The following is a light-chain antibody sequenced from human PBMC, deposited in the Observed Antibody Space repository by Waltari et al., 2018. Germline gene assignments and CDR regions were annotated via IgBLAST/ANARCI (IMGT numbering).Light chain of an antibody. V-gene: IGKV1-33*01. CDR2: DAS. Sequence: DIQMTQSPSSLSASVGDRVTITRQASQDISNYLNWYQQKPGKAPKLLIYDASNLETGVPSRFSGSGSGTDFTFTISSLQPEDIATYYCQQYDNPPITFGQGTRLEIK. CDR3: QQYDNPPIT. CDR1: QDISNY. J-gene: IGKJ5*01.